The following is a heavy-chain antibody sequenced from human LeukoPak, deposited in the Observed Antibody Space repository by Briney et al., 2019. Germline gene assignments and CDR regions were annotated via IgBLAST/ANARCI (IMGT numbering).Heavy chain of an antibody. V-gene: IGHV3-23*01. CDR3: ARAFRSGSDSGNYYFYY. D-gene: IGHD3-3*01. CDR1: GFTFRGDA. CDR2: ISGSGGST. J-gene: IGHJ4*02. Sequence: QTGGSLRLSCAASGFTFRGDAMSWVRQAPGKGLEWVSAISGSGGSTYYADSVKGRFTISRDNGKTSLYLQMSSLRTEDTAVYYCARAFRSGSDSGNYYFYYWGQGTLVTVSS.